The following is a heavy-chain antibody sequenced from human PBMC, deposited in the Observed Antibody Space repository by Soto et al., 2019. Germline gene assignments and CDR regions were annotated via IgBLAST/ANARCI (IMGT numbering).Heavy chain of an antibody. CDR1: GYTFITYG. V-gene: IGHV1-18*01. Sequence: QVQLVQSGAEVKKPGASVKVSCKASGYTFITYGISWVRQAPGQGLEWMGWISAYNGNTNYAQKLQGRVTMTTDTCTSTAYMELRILRSDDTAVYYCAIDSIAAAGTVDYWGHGTLVTVSS. J-gene: IGHJ4*01. CDR3: AIDSIAAAGTVDY. D-gene: IGHD6-13*01. CDR2: ISAYNGNT.